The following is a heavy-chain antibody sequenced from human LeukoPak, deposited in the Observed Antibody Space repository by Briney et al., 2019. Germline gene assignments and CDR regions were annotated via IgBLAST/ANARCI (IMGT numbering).Heavy chain of an antibody. J-gene: IGHJ4*02. CDR3: ARISSLAVAGIN. V-gene: IGHV3-20*04. CDR1: GFTFEDHG. Sequence: PGGSLRLSCAASGFTFEDHGMSWVRQGPGKGLEWVSGINWNGGSTGYADSVKGRFTISRDNAKNSLYLQMNSLRAEDTAVYYCARISSLAVAGINWGQGTLVTVSS. D-gene: IGHD6-19*01. CDR2: INWNGGST.